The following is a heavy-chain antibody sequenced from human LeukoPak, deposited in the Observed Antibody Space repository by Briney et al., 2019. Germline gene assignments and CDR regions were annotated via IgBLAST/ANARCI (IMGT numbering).Heavy chain of an antibody. CDR2: IHHSGSA. CDR1: GASISSNW. V-gene: IGHV4-4*02. Sequence: SGTLPLTCAVSGASISSNWWNWVRQPPGKGLEWIGEIHHSGSANYNPSLKSRVTISLDTSENHFSLRLSSVTAADTAVYYCVRDRGEFSYSHDYWGQGTLVTVSS. CDR3: VRDRGEFSYSHDY. D-gene: IGHD1-26*01. J-gene: IGHJ4*02.